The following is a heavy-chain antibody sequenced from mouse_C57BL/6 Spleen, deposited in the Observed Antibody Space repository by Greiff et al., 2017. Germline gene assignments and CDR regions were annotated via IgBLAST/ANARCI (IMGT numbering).Heavy chain of an antibody. D-gene: IGHD1-1*01. J-gene: IGHJ4*01. Sequence: VQLKQSGAELVRPGASVTLSCKASGYTFTDYEMHWVKQTPVHGLEWIGAIDPETGGTAYNQKFKGKAILTADKSSSTAYMELRSLTSEDSAVYYCTREGIYYYGSSYLYAMDYWGQGTSVTVSS. CDR1: GYTFTDYE. CDR3: TREGIYYYGSSYLYAMDY. V-gene: IGHV1-15*01. CDR2: IDPETGGT.